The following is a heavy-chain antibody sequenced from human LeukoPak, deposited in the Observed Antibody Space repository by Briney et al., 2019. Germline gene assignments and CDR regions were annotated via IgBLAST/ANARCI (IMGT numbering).Heavy chain of an antibody. D-gene: IGHD3-10*01. CDR3: ARTSMVRGVIIGDY. Sequence: SGPTLVIPTQTLTLTCTFSGFSLSTSGVGVGWIRQPPGKALEWLALIYWDDDKRYSPSLKSRLTITMDTSKNQVVLTMTNMDPVDTATYCCARTSMVRGVIIGDYWGQGTLVTVSS. V-gene: IGHV2-5*02. CDR1: GFSLSTSGVG. CDR2: IYWDDDK. J-gene: IGHJ4*02.